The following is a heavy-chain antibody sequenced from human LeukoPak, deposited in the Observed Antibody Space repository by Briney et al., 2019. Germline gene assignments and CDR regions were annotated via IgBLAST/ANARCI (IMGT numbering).Heavy chain of an antibody. D-gene: IGHD3-16*01. CDR3: TASLLGYGMDV. Sequence: SETLSLTCAVSGGSISSSNWWGWVRQPPGKGLEWIGEIYHSGSTNYNPSLKSRATISVDKSKNQFSLKLNSVTAADTAVYYCTASLLGYGMDVWGQGTTVTVSS. CDR2: IYHSGST. V-gene: IGHV4-4*02. J-gene: IGHJ6*02. CDR1: GGSISSSNW.